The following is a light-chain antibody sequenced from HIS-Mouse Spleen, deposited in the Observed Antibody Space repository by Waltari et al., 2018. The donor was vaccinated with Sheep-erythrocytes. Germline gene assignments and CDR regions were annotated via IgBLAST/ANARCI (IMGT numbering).Light chain of an antibody. CDR3: CSYAGSSTPWV. CDR2: EGS. J-gene: IGLJ3*02. Sequence: QSALTQPASVSGSPGQSITISCTGTSSDVGSYNLVSWYQQHPGKAPKLMIYEGSKRPSCVSNRLPGSESGNTASLTISGLQAEDEADYYCCSYAGSSTPWVFGGGTKLTVL. CDR1: SSDVGSYNL. V-gene: IGLV2-23*01.